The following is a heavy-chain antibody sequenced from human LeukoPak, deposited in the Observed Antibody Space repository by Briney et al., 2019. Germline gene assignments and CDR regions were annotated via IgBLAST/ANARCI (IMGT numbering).Heavy chain of an antibody. CDR2: INPSGGST. V-gene: IGHV1-46*01. D-gene: IGHD1-1*01. Sequence: ASVKVSCKASGYTFTSYYMHWVRQAPGQGLEWMGIINPSGGSTSYAQKFQGRVTMTRDTSTSTAYMELSSLRSEDTAVYYCARVVTTHDAFDIWGQGTMVTVSS. CDR1: GYTFTSYY. J-gene: IGHJ3*02. CDR3: ARVVTTHDAFDI.